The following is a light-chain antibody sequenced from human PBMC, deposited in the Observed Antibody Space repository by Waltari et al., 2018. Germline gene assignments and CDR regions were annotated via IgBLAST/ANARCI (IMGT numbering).Light chain of an antibody. Sequence: DIQLTQSPSYMSASVGDRVPITCRASQGISSFLAWYQQKPGKAPKLLIYAASTLQSGVPSRFSGSGSGTEFTLTISSLQPEDFATYYCQKLNSYPRTFGQGTKVEIK. CDR3: QKLNSYPRT. CDR1: QGISSF. J-gene: IGKJ1*01. CDR2: AAS. V-gene: IGKV1-9*01.